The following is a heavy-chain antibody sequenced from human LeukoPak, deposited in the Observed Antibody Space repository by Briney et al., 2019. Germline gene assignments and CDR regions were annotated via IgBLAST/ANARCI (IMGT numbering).Heavy chain of an antibody. CDR1: GFTFSNYG. CDR3: AKEAWGCSGGSCYSGYNY. V-gene: IGHV3-23*01. CDR2: ISGSGGTT. D-gene: IGHD2-15*01. Sequence: GGSLRLSCAASGFTFSNYGMSWVRQAPEKGLEWVSTISGSGGTTDYADSVKGRFTISRDYSKNTLYLQMNSLRAEDTAVHYCAKEAWGCSGGSCYSGYNYWGQGTLVTVSS. J-gene: IGHJ4*02.